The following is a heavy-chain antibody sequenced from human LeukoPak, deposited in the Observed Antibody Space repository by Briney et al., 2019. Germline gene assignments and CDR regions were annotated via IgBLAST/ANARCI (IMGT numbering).Heavy chain of an antibody. J-gene: IGHJ3*02. D-gene: IGHD3-10*01. Sequence: PGGSLRLSCAASGFTFNSYLMTWVRQAPGKGLEWVANIKQDGGEKYYADSVKGRFTISRDNAKNSLYLQMNSLRAEDTAVYYCARAALLWLVDRSDAFDIWGQGTMVTVSS. CDR2: IKQDGGEK. V-gene: IGHV3-7*01. CDR3: ARAALLWLVDRSDAFDI. CDR1: GFTFNSYL.